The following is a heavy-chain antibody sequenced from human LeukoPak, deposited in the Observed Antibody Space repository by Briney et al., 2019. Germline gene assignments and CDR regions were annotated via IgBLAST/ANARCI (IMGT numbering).Heavy chain of an antibody. CDR2: INAGNGNT. V-gene: IGHV1-3*01. CDR1: GYTFTSYA. CDR3: ARDPGYSSSWYWFDP. Sequence: GASVKVSCKASGYTFTSYAMHWVRQAPGQRLEWMGWINAGNGNTKYSQKFRGRVTITRDTSASTAYMELSSLRSEDTAVYYCARDPGYSSSWYWFDPWGQGTLVTVSS. D-gene: IGHD6-13*01. J-gene: IGHJ5*02.